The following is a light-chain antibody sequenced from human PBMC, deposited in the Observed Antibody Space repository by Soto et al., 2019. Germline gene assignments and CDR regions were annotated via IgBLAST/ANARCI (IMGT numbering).Light chain of an antibody. CDR3: SSFTGSSYV. CDR1: SSDVGNNNY. J-gene: IGLJ1*01. CDR2: DVT. V-gene: IGLV2-14*03. Sequence: QPVLTQPASVSGSPGQSITISCTGTSSDVGNNNYVSWYQHNPGRAPKVMICDVTNRPSGVSNRFSGSKSGNTASLTISGLQAEDEADYYCSSFTGSSYVFGTGTKVTVL.